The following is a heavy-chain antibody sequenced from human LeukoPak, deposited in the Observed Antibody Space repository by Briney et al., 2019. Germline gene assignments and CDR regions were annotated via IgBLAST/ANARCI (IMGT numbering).Heavy chain of an antibody. J-gene: IGHJ1*01. D-gene: IGHD6-13*01. CDR2: IVVGSGNT. CDR1: GFTFTSSA. Sequence: ASVKVSCKASGFTFTSSAVQWVRQARGQRLEWIGWIVVGSGNTNYAQKFQERVTITRDMSTSTAYMELSSLRSEDTAVYYCARDYSSRAPEYFQHWGQGTLVTVSS. CDR3: ARDYSSRAPEYFQH. V-gene: IGHV1-58*01.